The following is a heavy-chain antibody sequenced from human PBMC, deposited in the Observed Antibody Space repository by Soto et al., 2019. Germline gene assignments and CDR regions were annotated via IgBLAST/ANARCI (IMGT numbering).Heavy chain of an antibody. V-gene: IGHV3-33*01. J-gene: IGHJ6*02. CDR2: IWYDGSNK. CDR3: ARGAHQQWLVFWGSNYSSYGMDV. Sequence: QVQLVESGGGVVQPGRSLRLSCAASGFTFSSYGMNWVRQAPGKGLEWVAVIWYDGSNKYYADSVKGRFTISRDNSKNTLYLQMSSLRAEDTAVYYCARGAHQQWLVFWGSNYSSYGMDVWGQGTTVTVSS. CDR1: GFTFSSYG. D-gene: IGHD6-19*01.